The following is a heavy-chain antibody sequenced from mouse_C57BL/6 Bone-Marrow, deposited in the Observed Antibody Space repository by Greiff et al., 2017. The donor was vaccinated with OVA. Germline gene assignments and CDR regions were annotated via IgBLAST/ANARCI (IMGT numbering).Heavy chain of an antibody. D-gene: IGHD1-1*01. CDR1: GYSITSGYY. CDR2: ISYDGSN. CDR3: ARDVYYD. Sequence: EVQLQESGPGLVKPSQSLSLTCSVTGYSITSGYYWNWIRQFPGNKLEWMGYISYDGSNNYNPSLKNRISITRDTSKNQFFLKLNSVTTEDTATYYRARDVYYDWGQGTTLTVSS. V-gene: IGHV3-6*01. J-gene: IGHJ2*01.